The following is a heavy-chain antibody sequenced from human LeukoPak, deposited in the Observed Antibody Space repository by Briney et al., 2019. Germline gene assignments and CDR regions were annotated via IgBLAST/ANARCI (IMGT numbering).Heavy chain of an antibody. V-gene: IGHV4-59*01. CDR2: IYYSGST. D-gene: IGHD6-19*01. CDR3: ARDRSAGTAPYFDY. J-gene: IGHJ4*02. Sequence: PSETLSLTCTVSGGSISSYYWSWIRQPPGKGLEWIGYIYYSGSTNYNPSLKSRVTISVDTSKNQFSLKLSSVTAADTAVYYCARDRSAGTAPYFDYWGQGTLVTVSS. CDR1: GGSISSYY.